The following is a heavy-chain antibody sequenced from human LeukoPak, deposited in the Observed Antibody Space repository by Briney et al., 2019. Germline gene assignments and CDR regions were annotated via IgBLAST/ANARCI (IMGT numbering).Heavy chain of an antibody. CDR2: INHSGST. CDR3: ARARSRYNWFDP. J-gene: IGHJ5*02. Sequence: SETLSLTCAVYGGSFSGYYWSWIRQPPGKGLEWIGEINHSGSTNYNPSLKSRVTISVDTSKNQSSLKLSSVTAADTAVYYCARARSRYNWFDPWGQGTLVTVSS. CDR1: GGSFSGYY. D-gene: IGHD2-15*01. V-gene: IGHV4-34*01.